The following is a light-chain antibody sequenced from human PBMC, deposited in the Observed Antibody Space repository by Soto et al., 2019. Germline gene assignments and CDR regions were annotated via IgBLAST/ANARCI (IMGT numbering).Light chain of an antibody. Sequence: EIVLTQSPGTLSLSPGERATLSCRASQSVSSSYLAWNQQNPGQAPRLLIYGASSRATGIPDRFSGSGSGTDYTLTISTLEHEDFAVYFYQQYGSSPLTFGGGTKLEI. CDR2: GAS. V-gene: IGKV3-20*01. CDR1: QSVSSSY. J-gene: IGKJ4*01. CDR3: QQYGSSPLT.